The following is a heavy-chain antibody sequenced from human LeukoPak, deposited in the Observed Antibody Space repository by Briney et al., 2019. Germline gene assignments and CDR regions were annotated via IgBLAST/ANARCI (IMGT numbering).Heavy chain of an antibody. J-gene: IGHJ4*02. CDR1: GFSFTNYW. D-gene: IGHD3-22*01. V-gene: IGHV5-51*01. CDR3: ARRVDSGFSFDF. Sequence: GESLKISCKASGFSFTNYWIGWVRQMPGKGLEWMGIIYAGDSDTRYSPSFQGQVTISADRSISTAYLQWSSLKASDTAMYYCARRVDSGFSFDFWGQGTLVTVSS. CDR2: IYAGDSDT.